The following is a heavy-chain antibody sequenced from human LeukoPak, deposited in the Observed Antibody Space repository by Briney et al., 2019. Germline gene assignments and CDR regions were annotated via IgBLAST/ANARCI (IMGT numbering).Heavy chain of an antibody. V-gene: IGHV4-59*01. D-gene: IGHD2-15*01. CDR1: GGSISGYY. J-gene: IGHJ2*01. CDR2: VHYSGST. CDR3: ARGRGFLDL. Sequence: SETLCLTCAVSGGSISGYYYCWIRQPPGKGLEWIGYVHYSGSTTYNPSLKRGLTISFDKSKNQFSLNLSSVTAADTAVYFCARGRGFLDLWGRGTLVTVSS.